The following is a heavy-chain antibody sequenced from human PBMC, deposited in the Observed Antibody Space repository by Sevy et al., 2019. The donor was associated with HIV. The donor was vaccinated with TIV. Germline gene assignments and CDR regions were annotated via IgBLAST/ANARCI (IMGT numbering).Heavy chain of an antibody. D-gene: IGHD2-8*02. CDR2: ISGSGDNP. Sequence: GGSLRLSCAASGFTFSSYATSWVRQAPGKGLEWVSTISGSGDNPFYADSAKGRFTISRDNSKNTLYLQMNSLRAEDTAVYYCAKCLNTGMNGAYYYYMEVGGKGTTVTVSS. V-gene: IGHV3-23*01. CDR1: GFTFSSYA. J-gene: IGHJ6*03. CDR3: AKCLNTGMNGAYYYYMEV.